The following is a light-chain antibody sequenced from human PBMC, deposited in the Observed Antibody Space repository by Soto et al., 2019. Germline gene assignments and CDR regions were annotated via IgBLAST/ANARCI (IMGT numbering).Light chain of an antibody. J-gene: IGKJ4*01. CDR2: WAS. Sequence: DIVMTQSPDSLAVSLGERATINCKSSQSVLSSSNNKNFLVWYQQKPGQPPKLLISWASTRESGVPDRFSGSGSGTNFTLTINSLQAEDVAIYYCQQCYSSPLPFGGGTKVEIK. V-gene: IGKV4-1*01. CDR3: QQCYSSPLP. CDR1: QSVLSSSNNKNF.